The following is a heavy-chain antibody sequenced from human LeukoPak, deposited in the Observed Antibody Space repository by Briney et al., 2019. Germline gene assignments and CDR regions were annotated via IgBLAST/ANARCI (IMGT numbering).Heavy chain of an antibody. Sequence: SGGSLRLSCAASGFFRVYALSWVRQAPGKGLEWVLAISGSGTSTYYADSVKGRFTISRDNSKNTLYLQMNSLRAEDTAVYYCQGTYYYDSSDDYWGQGTVVTVSS. CDR2: ISGSGTST. CDR1: GFFRVYA. J-gene: IGHJ4*02. V-gene: IGHV3-23*01. CDR3: QGTYYYDSSDDY. D-gene: IGHD3-22*01.